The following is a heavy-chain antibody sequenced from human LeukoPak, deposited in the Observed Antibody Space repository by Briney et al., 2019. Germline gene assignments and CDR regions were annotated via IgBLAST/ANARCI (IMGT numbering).Heavy chain of an antibody. Sequence: ASVKVSCKASGYTFVNYGISWVRQAPGQGLEWMGWISAYNGNTNYAQNLQGRVTTTRDTSTSTAYVELRSLRSDDTAMYYCARSPRAVTSGTVPHFDYWGQGTLVTVSS. CDR3: ARSPRAVTSGTVPHFDY. J-gene: IGHJ4*02. CDR1: GYTFVNYG. CDR2: ISAYNGNT. D-gene: IGHD1-1*01. V-gene: IGHV1-18*01.